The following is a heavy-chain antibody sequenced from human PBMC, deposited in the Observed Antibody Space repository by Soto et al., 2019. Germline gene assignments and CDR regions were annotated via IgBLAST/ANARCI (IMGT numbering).Heavy chain of an antibody. V-gene: IGHV1-18*01. CDR1: GYTFTSYG. J-gene: IGHJ6*02. D-gene: IGHD2-8*01. CDR3: ATVGPYAVYYYYGMDV. Sequence: QVQLVQSGAEVKKPGASVKISCKASGYTFTSYGISWVRQAPGQGLEWMGWSSAYNGNTNYAQKLQGRVTMTTDTSTSTAYMALRSLRSDDTAVYYCATVGPYAVYYYYGMDVWGQGTTVTVSS. CDR2: SSAYNGNT.